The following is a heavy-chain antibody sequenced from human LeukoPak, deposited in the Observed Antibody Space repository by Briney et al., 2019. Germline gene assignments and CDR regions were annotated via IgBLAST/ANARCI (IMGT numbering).Heavy chain of an antibody. CDR1: GYTLTDLS. J-gene: IGHJ6*02. Sequence: GASVKVSCKVSGYTLTDLSMHWVRQAPGKGLEWMGGFDPADGATIYAQRFQGRVTMTEDTSTDTAYVELSSLRSEDTAVYYCATDSRGISVAINYYYGMDVWGQGTTVIVSS. D-gene: IGHD6-19*01. V-gene: IGHV1-24*01. CDR3: ATDSRGISVAINYYYGMDV. CDR2: FDPADGAT.